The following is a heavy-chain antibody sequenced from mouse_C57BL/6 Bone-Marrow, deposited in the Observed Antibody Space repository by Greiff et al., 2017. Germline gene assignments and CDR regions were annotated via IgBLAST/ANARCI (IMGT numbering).Heavy chain of an antibody. J-gene: IGHJ2*01. CDR3: ARSTGTFDY. D-gene: IGHD4-1*01. Sequence: VQLQQSGAELVRPGSSVKMSCKTSGYTFTSYGINWVKQRPGQGLEWIGYIYLGNGYTEYNEKFKGKATLTSDTSSSTAYMQLSSLTSEDSAIYFCARSTGTFDYWGQGTTVTGSS. V-gene: IGHV1-58*01. CDR2: IYLGNGYT. CDR1: GYTFTSYG.